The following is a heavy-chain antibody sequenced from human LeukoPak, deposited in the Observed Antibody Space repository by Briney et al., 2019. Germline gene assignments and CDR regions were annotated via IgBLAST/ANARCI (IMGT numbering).Heavy chain of an antibody. CDR1: GFTFDDYG. CDR2: INWNGGST. J-gene: IGHJ4*02. Sequence: TGGFLRLSCAASGFTFDDYGMSWVRQAPGKGLEWVSGINWNGGSTGYADSVKGRFTISRDNAENSLYLQMNSLRAEDTALYYCARDRSMVRGVIGPFDYWGQGTLVTVSS. CDR3: ARDRSMVRGVIGPFDY. V-gene: IGHV3-20*04. D-gene: IGHD3-10*01.